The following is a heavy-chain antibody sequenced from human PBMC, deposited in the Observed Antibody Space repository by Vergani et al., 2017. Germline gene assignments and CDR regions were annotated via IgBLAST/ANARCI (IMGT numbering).Heavy chain of an antibody. CDR1: CDSVSRNNW. Sequence: QVHLQESGPGLVKPPGTLTLTCAVSCDSVSRNNWWSWVRQTPDKGLEWIGEISHSGSINYNPSLKSRVSISVDESKNQFSLKLSSVTAADTAVYFCARYHGDYISTYGMDVWGQGTTVTVSS. D-gene: IGHD4-17*01. J-gene: IGHJ6*02. CDR3: ARYHGDYISTYGMDV. V-gene: IGHV4-4*01. CDR2: ISHSGSI.